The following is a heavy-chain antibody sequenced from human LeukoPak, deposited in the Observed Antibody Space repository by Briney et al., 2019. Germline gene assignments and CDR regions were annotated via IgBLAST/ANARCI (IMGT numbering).Heavy chain of an antibody. CDR2: ISYDGSNK. V-gene: IGHV3-30*04. Sequence: PGRSLRLSCAASGFTFSSYAMHWVRQAPGKGLEWVAVISYDGSNKYYADSVKGRFTISRDNSKNTLYLQMNSLRAEDTAVYYCARGVQRWNYNEDYWGQGTLVTVSS. D-gene: IGHD1-7*01. CDR1: GFTFSSYA. CDR3: ARGVQRWNYNEDY. J-gene: IGHJ4*02.